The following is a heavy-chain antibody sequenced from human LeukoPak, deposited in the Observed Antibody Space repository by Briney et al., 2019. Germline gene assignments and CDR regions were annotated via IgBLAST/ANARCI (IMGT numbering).Heavy chain of an antibody. J-gene: IGHJ6*03. CDR1: GGTFSSYA. V-gene: IGHV1-69*05. CDR2: IIPIFGTA. Sequence: SVKVSCKASGGTFSSYAISWVRQAPGQGLEWMGGIIPIFGTANYAQKFQGRVTITTDESTRTAYMELSSLRSEDTAVYYCARDIAARRGNDYYYYYMDVWGKGTTVTVSS. CDR3: ARDIAARRGNDYYYYYMDV. D-gene: IGHD6-6*01.